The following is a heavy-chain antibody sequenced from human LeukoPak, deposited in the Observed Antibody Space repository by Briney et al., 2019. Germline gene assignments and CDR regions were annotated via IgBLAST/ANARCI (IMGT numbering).Heavy chain of an antibody. CDR2: FDPEDGET. CDR1: GYTLTKLS. J-gene: IGHJ4*02. V-gene: IGHV1-24*01. Sequence: ASVKVSCKVSGYTLTKLSMHWVRQAPGKGLEWMGGFDPEDGETIYAQKFQGRVTMTEDKSTDTAYMELSSLRSEDTAVYYCATGEQQLERYWGQGTLVTVSS. D-gene: IGHD6-13*01. CDR3: ATGEQQLERY.